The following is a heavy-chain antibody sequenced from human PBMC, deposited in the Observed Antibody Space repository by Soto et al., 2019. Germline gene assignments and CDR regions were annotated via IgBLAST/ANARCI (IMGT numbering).Heavy chain of an antibody. Sequence: EVQLVESGGGLVQPGGSLRLSCAAYGFTFSSYWMHWFRQAPGKGLVWVSRINSDGSSTIYADSVKGRFTIARDNAKNTLYLQMNSLRAEDTAVYYWARDPMVGVVDTNWFDPWGQGTLVTVSS. J-gene: IGHJ5*02. CDR3: ARDPMVGVVDTNWFDP. CDR1: GFTFSSYW. CDR2: INSDGSST. D-gene: IGHD2-15*01. V-gene: IGHV3-74*01.